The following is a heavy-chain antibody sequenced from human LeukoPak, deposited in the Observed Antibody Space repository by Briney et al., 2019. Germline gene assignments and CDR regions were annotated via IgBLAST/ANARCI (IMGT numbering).Heavy chain of an antibody. D-gene: IGHD1-26*01. CDR2: IYSSGST. CDR3: ARLALQEVGATQTYYLDY. Sequence: SETLSLTCTVSGGSISSYYWSWIRQPPGKGLEWIGYIYSSGSTNYNPSLKSRFTISVDTSKIQFSLKLSSVTAADTAVYYCARLALQEVGATQTYYLDYWGQGPLVPVSS. CDR1: GGSISSYY. V-gene: IGHV4-59*01. J-gene: IGHJ4*02.